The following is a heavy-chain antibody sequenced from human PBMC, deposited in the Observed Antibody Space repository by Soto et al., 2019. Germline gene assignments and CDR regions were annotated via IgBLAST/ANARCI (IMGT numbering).Heavy chain of an antibody. V-gene: IGHV3-21*01. CDR2: ISSSSSYI. Sequence: EVQLVESGGGQVKPGGSLRLSCAASGFTFSSYSMYWVRQAPDKGLEWVSSISSSSSYIYYADSLKGRFTISRDNAKNSLYLQMNSLRAEDTAVYYCARALTGDRRRDIDAFDIWGQGTMVTVSS. J-gene: IGHJ3*02. D-gene: IGHD7-27*01. CDR3: ARALTGDRRRDIDAFDI. CDR1: GFTFSSYS.